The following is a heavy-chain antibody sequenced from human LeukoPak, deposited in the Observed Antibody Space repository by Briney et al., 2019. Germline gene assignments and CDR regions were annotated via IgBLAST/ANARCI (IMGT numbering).Heavy chain of an antibody. D-gene: IGHD3-3*01. V-gene: IGHV1-2*02. J-gene: IGHJ3*02. CDR3: ARVMVDMGDFWSGYLDAFDI. Sequence: ASVKVSCKASGYTFTGYYMHWVRQAPGQGLEWMGWINPNSGGTNYAQKFQGRVTMTRDTSISTAYMELSRLRSDDTAVYYCARVMVDMGDFWSGYLDAFDIWGQGTMVTVS. CDR1: GYTFTGYY. CDR2: INPNSGGT.